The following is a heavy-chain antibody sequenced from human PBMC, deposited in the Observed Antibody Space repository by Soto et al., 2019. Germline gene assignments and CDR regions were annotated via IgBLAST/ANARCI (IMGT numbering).Heavy chain of an antibody. Sequence: GGSLRLSCAASGFSFSDHYMDWVRQAPGEGLEWVARTRNKANRYTTEYAASVKGRFTISRDDSKNSLYLQMSSLQTEDTAVYYCGRVGDYNFWSGPDYWGQGTLVTVSS. CDR3: GRVGDYNFWSGPDY. D-gene: IGHD3-3*01. CDR1: GFSFSDHY. CDR2: TRNKANRYTT. V-gene: IGHV3-72*01. J-gene: IGHJ4*02.